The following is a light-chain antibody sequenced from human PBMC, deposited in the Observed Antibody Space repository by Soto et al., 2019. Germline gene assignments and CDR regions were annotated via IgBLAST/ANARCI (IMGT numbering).Light chain of an antibody. CDR3: QQYNSILRT. Sequence: EIQMTQSPATLSASVGDRVTITCRASQSISSCLAWYQQKPGKAPKLLIYKASSLDSGVPSRFSGSGSGTEFTPTISSLQPDDFATYYCQQYNSILRTFGQGTKVDIK. J-gene: IGKJ1*01. V-gene: IGKV1-5*03. CDR2: KAS. CDR1: QSISSC.